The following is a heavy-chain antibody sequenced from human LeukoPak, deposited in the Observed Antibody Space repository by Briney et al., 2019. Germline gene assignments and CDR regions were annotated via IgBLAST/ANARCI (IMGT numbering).Heavy chain of an antibody. V-gene: IGHV4-34*01. CDR1: GGSFSGYY. CDR3: ASSITMLRGVPY. J-gene: IGHJ4*02. D-gene: IGHD3-10*01. Sequence: SETLSLTCAVYGGSFSGYYWSWIGQPPGKGLEWIGGVNHSGSTNYNPSLKSRVTISVDTSKNQFSLKLSSVTAADTAVYYCASSITMLRGVPYWGQGTLVTVSS. CDR2: VNHSGST.